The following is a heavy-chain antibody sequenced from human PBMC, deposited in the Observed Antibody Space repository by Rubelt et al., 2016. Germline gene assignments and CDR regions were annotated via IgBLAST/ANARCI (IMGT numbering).Heavy chain of an antibody. V-gene: IGHV3-30*14. CDR2: ISYDGSNK. J-gene: IGHJ3*02. CDR3: ARAYYDSSGYYPHAFDI. CDR1: SYA. D-gene: IGHD3-22*01. Sequence: SYAMHWVRQAPGKGLEWVAVISYDGSNKHYADSVKGRFTISRDNSKNTLYLQMNSLRAEDTAVYYCARAYYDSSGYYPHAFDIWGQGTMVTVSS.